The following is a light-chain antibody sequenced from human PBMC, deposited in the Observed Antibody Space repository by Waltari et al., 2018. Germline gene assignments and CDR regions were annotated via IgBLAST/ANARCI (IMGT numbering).Light chain of an antibody. CDR1: RSNIGSNS. V-gene: IGLV1-44*01. CDR2: FTA. Sequence: QSVLTQPPSASGTPGQRVTISCSGGRSNIGSNSVNWFQQLPGTAPRLFIYFTAPRPSGVPCRFSGSKSGTSASLAISGLQSGDEADYYCASWDASLNGWVFGGVTKLTVL. CDR3: ASWDASLNGWV. J-gene: IGLJ3*02.